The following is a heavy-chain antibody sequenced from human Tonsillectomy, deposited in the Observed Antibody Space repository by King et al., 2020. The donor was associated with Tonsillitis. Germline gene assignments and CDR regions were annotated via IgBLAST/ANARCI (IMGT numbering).Heavy chain of an antibody. CDR3: AKEGGAQYCSSASCSADY. J-gene: IGHJ4*02. Sequence: VQLVESGGGVVQPGRSLRLSCAASGFPFSDCGMHWVRQAPGKGLDWVAAIAYDGSIKDSGESGRGRFTISSDNSRNTLYLQVNSLRADDTAVYYCAKEGGAQYCSSASCSADYWGQGTLVTVSS. D-gene: IGHD2-2*01. CDR1: GFPFSDCG. V-gene: IGHV3-30*18. CDR2: IAYDGSIK.